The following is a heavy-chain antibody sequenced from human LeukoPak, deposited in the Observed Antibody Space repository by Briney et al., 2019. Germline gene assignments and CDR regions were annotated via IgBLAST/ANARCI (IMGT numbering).Heavy chain of an antibody. Sequence: QPGGSLRLSCAVSGITLSNYAMSWVRQAPGKGLEWVAGISGSGGGTNYADSVKGRFTISRDNPKNTLYLQMNNVRADDTAVYLCAKRGVVIRVILVGFQKEAYYFDSWGQGALVPVSS. D-gene: IGHD3-22*01. CDR2: ISGSGGGT. V-gene: IGHV3-23*01. CDR1: GITLSNYA. J-gene: IGHJ4*02. CDR3: AKRGVVIRVILVGFQKEAYYFDS.